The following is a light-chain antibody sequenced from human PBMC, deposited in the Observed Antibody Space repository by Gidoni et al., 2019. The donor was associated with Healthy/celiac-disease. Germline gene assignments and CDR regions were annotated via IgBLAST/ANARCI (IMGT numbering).Light chain of an antibody. CDR2: AAS. J-gene: IGKJ1*01. CDR3: QQSYSTSWT. CDR1: QSISSY. V-gene: IGKV1-39*01. Sequence: DIQMTQSPSSLSASVGDRVTITCRASQSISSYLNWYQQKPGKDPKLLIYAASSLQSGVPSRFSCSGSGTDFTLTISSLQPEDFATCYCQQSYSTSWTFGQGTKVEIK.